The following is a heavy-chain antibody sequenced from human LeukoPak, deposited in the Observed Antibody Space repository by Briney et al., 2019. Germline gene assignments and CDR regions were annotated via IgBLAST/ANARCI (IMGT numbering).Heavy chain of an antibody. D-gene: IGHD4-23*01. CDR1: GFTFTTYS. CDR3: AKGGGFLFDAFDI. CDR2: MSSSSSTI. Sequence: GGSLRLSCAASGFTFTTYSMNWVRQAPGKGLEWVSYMSSSSSTIYYADSVKGRFAISRDNAKNSLYLQMNSLRPEDTALYYCAKGGGFLFDAFDIWGQGTMVTVSS. J-gene: IGHJ3*02. V-gene: IGHV3-48*04.